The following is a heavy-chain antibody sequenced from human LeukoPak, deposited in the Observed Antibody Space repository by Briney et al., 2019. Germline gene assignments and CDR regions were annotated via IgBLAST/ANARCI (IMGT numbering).Heavy chain of an antibody. Sequence: ASVKVSCKASGYNFISYYMHGVRQAPGQGLEWMGIINPSGGSTSYAQKFQDRVTMPRDTSTSTVYMELSSLKSEDTAVYYCAREDVVLVDAVRYYYYGMDVWGQGTTVTVSS. D-gene: IGHD2-8*01. V-gene: IGHV1-46*01. J-gene: IGHJ6*02. CDR3: AREDVVLVDAVRYYYYGMDV. CDR2: INPSGGST. CDR1: GYNFISYY.